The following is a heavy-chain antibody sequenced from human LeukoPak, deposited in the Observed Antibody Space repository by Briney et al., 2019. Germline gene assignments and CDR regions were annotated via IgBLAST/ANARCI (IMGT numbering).Heavy chain of an antibody. J-gene: IGHJ6*02. Sequence: GRSLRLSCAAAGFTFSSYGMHWGRQAPGKGLEWGAVIWYDGSNKYYADSVKGRFTISRDNSKNTLYLQMNSLRAEDTAVYYCARGLGDIVVVDGRDVWGQGTTVTVSS. D-gene: IGHD2-2*01. CDR3: ARGLGDIVVVDGRDV. CDR2: IWYDGSNK. CDR1: GFTFSSYG. V-gene: IGHV3-33*01.